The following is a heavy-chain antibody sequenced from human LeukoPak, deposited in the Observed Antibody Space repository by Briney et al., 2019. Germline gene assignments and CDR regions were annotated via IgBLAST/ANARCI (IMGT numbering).Heavy chain of an antibody. CDR1: GFTFSIHA. CDR3: TKDVQNDVGATDC. Sequence: GGSLRLSCAASGFTFSIHAMTWVRQAPGKGLEWVSTVDRSGERTHYADSVKGRFTISRDNSRNTLYLQMNSLRAEDTAIYYCTKDVQNDVGATDCWGQGTLVTVSS. CDR2: VDRSGERT. V-gene: IGHV3-23*01. D-gene: IGHD1-26*01. J-gene: IGHJ4*02.